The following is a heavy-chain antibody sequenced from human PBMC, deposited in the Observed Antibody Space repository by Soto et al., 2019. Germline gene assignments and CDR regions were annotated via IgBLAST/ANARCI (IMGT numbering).Heavy chain of an antibody. V-gene: IGHV3-21*01. CDR1: GFTLSTYT. CDR2: ISPSGTY. CDR3: ARDREGATSHWFFDL. J-gene: IGHJ2*01. Sequence: KPGGSLRLSCAASGFTLSTYTMHWVRQAPGKGLQWVSSISPSGTYIDSLQGRFTISRDNARNSLYLQLNDLSAEDTALYYCARDREGATSHWFFDLWGRGTLVTVPQ. D-gene: IGHD1-26*01.